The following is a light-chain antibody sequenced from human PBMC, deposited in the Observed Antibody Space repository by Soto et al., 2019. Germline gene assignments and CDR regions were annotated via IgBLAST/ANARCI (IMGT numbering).Light chain of an antibody. J-gene: IGLJ1*01. V-gene: IGLV2-11*01. Sequence: QSVLTQPRSVSGSPGQSVTISCTGTSSDVGGYNYVSWYQQHPGKAPKLMIYDVSKRPSGVPDRFSGSKSGNTASLTISGLQAADEADYYCSLYTSENAYVFGTGTKLTVL. CDR3: SLYTSENAYV. CDR2: DVS. CDR1: SSDVGGYNY.